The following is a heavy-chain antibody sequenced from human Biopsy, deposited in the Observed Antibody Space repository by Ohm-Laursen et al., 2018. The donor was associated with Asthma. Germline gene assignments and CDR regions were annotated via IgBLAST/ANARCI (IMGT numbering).Heavy chain of an antibody. Sequence: SLRLSCAASGFTFSSYGMYWVRQAPGKGLEWVAVISYDGSNKYYADSVKGRFTISRDNSKNTLYLQMNSLRAEDTAVYYCARDLHPTNHLGELSEGFDYWGQGTMVTVSS. CDR1: GFTFSSYG. D-gene: IGHD3-16*02. CDR3: ARDLHPTNHLGELSEGFDY. CDR2: ISYDGSNK. J-gene: IGHJ3*01. V-gene: IGHV3-30*03.